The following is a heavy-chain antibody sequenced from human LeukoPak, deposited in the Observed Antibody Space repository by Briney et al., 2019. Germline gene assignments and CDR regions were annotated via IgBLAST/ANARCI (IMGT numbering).Heavy chain of an antibody. CDR3: ARDPPLGSCSTISCPHLDY. D-gene: IGHD2-2*01. CDR1: GFTFSRYS. CDR2: ISSSSSFI. J-gene: IGHJ4*02. V-gene: IGHV3-21*01. Sequence: GGSLRPSCAVSGFTFSRYSMNWVRQAPGKGLEWVSSISSSSSFIYYAYSVKGRFTISRDNAKNSLYLQMNSLRAEDTAVYYCARDPPLGSCSTISCPHLDYWGQGTLVTVSS.